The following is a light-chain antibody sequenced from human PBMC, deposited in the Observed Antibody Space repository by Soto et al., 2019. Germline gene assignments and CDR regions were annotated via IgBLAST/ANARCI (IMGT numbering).Light chain of an antibody. CDR2: EVT. CDR3: ASYAGTRIFV. J-gene: IGLJ1*01. Sequence: QSALTQPPSASGSPGQSLTISCTGTSSDVGFYNFVSWYQQRPGKAPKLVIYEVTKRPSGVPDRFSGSKSGSTASLTVSGLQADDVAQYYCASYAGTRIFVFGSGTKVT. CDR1: SSDVGFYNF. V-gene: IGLV2-8*01.